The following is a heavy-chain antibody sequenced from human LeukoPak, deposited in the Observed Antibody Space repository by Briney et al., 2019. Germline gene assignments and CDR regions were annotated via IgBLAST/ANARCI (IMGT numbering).Heavy chain of an antibody. CDR1: GGTFSSYA. J-gene: IGHJ3*02. CDR3: TRLERNAFDI. Sequence: ASVKVSCKASGGTFSSYAISWVRQAPGQGLEWMGWINPNSGGTNYAQKFQGRVTMTRDTSISTAYMELSRLRSDDTAVYYCTRLERNAFDIWGQGTMVTVSS. D-gene: IGHD6-19*01. V-gene: IGHV1-2*02. CDR2: INPNSGGT.